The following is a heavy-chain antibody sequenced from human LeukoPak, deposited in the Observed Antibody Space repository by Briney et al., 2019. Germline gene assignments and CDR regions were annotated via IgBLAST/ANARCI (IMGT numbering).Heavy chain of an antibody. V-gene: IGHV1-69*13. D-gene: IGHD3-22*01. CDR3: AGFFYDNSNDAFDI. Sequence: GASVKASCKASGVTFGSYDFTFTSYAISWVRQAPGQGLEWMGGIIPIYGRANYPQKFQGRVTITADESTRTVTMQLSSLRSEDTAVYYCAGFFYDNSNDAFDIWGQGTVVTVS. CDR1: GVTFGSYDFTFTSYA. CDR2: IIPIYGRA. J-gene: IGHJ3*02.